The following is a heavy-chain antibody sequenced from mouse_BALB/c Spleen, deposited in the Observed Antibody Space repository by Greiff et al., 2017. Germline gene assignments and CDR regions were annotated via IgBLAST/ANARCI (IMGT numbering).Heavy chain of an antibody. D-gene: IGHD1-1*01. CDR3: ARPPSLRGRAMDY. CDR1: GFDFSRYW. V-gene: IGHV4-1*02. CDR2: INPDSSTI. J-gene: IGHJ4*01. Sequence: DVQLVESGGGLVQPGGSLKLSCAASGFDFSRYWMSWVRQAPGKGLEWIGEINPDSSTINYTPSLKDKFIISRDNAKNTLYLQMSKVRSEDTALYYCARPPSLRGRAMDYWGQGTSVTVSS.